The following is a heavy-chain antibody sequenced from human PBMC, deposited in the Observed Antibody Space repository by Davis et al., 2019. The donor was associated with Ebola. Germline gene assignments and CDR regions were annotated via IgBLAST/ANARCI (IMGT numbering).Heavy chain of an antibody. D-gene: IGHD5-18*01. V-gene: IGHV4-4*02. J-gene: IGHJ6*02. CDR3: ARGQGRGYSYGYYYYYGMDV. CDR2: LYHSGST. Sequence: SETLSLTCAVSGGSTSSSNWWSCVRQPPGKGLEWIGELYHSGSTNYNPSLKSRVTISVDKSKNQFSLKLSSVTAADTAVYYCARGQGRGYSYGYYYYYGMDVWGQGTTVTVSS. CDR1: GGSTSSSNW.